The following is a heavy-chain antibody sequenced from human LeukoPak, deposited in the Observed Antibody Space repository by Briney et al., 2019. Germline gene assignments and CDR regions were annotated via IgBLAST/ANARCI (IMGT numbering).Heavy chain of an antibody. Sequence: SETLSLTCTVSGGSISSYYWSWIRQPPGKGLEWIAYLFYSGSTAYNPSLESRVTISVDTSKNQFSLKLRSVTAADTAVYYCATVAVIRGVTYFDYWGQGTLVTVSS. CDR1: GGSISSYY. D-gene: IGHD3-10*01. CDR2: LFYSGST. J-gene: IGHJ4*02. CDR3: ATVAVIRGVTYFDY. V-gene: IGHV4-59*01.